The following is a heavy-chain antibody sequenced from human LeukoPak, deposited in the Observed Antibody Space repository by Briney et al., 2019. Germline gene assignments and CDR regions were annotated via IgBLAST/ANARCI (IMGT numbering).Heavy chain of an antibody. CDR3: ARALFTHYSSSWYGPDTTQNWFDP. V-gene: IGHV3-48*04. D-gene: IGHD6-13*01. CDR2: ISSSSSTI. Sequence: PGGSLRLSCAASGFTFSSYSMNWVRQAPGKGLEWVSYISSSSSTIYYADSVKGRFTISRDNAKNSLYLQMNSLRAEDTAVYYRARALFTHYSSSWYGPDTTQNWFDPWGQGTLVTVSS. J-gene: IGHJ5*02. CDR1: GFTFSSYS.